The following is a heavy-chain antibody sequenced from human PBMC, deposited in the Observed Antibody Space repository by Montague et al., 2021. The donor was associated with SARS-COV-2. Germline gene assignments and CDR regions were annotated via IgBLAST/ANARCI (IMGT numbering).Heavy chain of an antibody. J-gene: IGHJ4*02. CDR2: ITDNGST. D-gene: IGHD3-22*01. Sequence: SETLSLTCAVYGGSFSGYDWTWIRQSPGKGLEWIGEITDNGSTKCNPSLKSRVTVSSDTSKNQFSLKLKSVTAAGTAVYYCARGRVEITMMAVVFTGGIYYFDYWGRGTLVIVSS. CDR1: GGSFSGYD. V-gene: IGHV4-34*01. CDR3: ARGRVEITMMAVVFTGGIYYFDY.